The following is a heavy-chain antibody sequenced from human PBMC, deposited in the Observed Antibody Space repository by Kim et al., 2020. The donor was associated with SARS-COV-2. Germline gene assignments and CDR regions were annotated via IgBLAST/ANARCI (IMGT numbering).Heavy chain of an antibody. D-gene: IGHD5-12*01. CDR3: ARDAVASYYNPLDV. CDR2: IYGDAST. Sequence: GGSLRLSCAASGFTVSNNYMNWVRQAPGKGLEWVSVIYGDASTYYADSVKGRFTISRDSSKNTVFLQMNSLRVEDTAVYYCARDAVASYYNPLDVWGQGTTVIVSS. CDR1: GFTVSNNY. J-gene: IGHJ6*02. V-gene: IGHV3-53*01.